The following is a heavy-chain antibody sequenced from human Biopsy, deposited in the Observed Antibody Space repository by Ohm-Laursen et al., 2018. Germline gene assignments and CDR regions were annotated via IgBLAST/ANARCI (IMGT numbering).Heavy chain of an antibody. J-gene: IGHJ6*02. CDR2: IYYSGST. V-gene: IGHV4-59*07. D-gene: IGHD2/OR15-2a*01. Sequence: PSDTLSFTCTVSGGSISSDYWSWIRQTPGKGLEWTGYIYYSGSTNYNPSLKSRVTISVDTSKNQFSLRLNSVTAADTAVYYCARATNSTGWPYYYFYGMDVWGQGTTVTVSS. CDR3: ARATNSTGWPYYYFYGMDV. CDR1: GGSISSDY.